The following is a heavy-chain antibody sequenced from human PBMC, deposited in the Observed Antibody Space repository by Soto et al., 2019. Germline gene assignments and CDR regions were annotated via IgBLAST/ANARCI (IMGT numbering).Heavy chain of an antibody. J-gene: IGHJ4*02. V-gene: IGHV3-23*01. CDR2: ISGSGGST. CDR3: AKDGITMIVVVITPYYFDY. D-gene: IGHD3-22*01. Sequence: EVQLLESGGGLVQPGGSLRLSCAASGFTFSSYAMSWVRQAPGKGLEWVSAISGSGGSTYYADSVKGRFTISRDNSKNPLYLQMNSLRAEDTAVYYCAKDGITMIVVVITPYYFDYWGQGTLVTVSS. CDR1: GFTFSSYA.